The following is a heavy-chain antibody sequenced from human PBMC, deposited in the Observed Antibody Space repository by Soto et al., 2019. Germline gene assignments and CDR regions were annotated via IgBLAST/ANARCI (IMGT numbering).Heavy chain of an antibody. D-gene: IGHD2-2*01. CDR3: ARGVVPAAGAAPHYFHYVWTS. V-gene: IGHV1-69*06. CDR2: IIPMVGTT. Sequence: QVQLVQSGPEVKKPGSSVKVSCKTSGDTFKKFAISWVRQAPGHGPEWMGGIIPMVGTTKYTQQFQGRVTFTADKSTGTAYMELPSLMSEDKATYFCARGVVPAAGAAPHYFHYVWTSGAKGPRSPSP. J-gene: IGHJ6*02. CDR1: GDTFKKFA.